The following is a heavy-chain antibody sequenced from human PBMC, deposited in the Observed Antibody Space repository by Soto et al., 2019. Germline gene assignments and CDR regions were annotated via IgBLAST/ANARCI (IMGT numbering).Heavy chain of an antibody. CDR2: IYYSGST. Sequence: PSETLSLTCTVSGGSISSGDYYWSWMRQPPGKGLEWIGYIYYSGSTYYNSSLKSRVNITLDTSKNQFSLELSSLRSEDTAVYYCARPLREDGYNGLDYWGQGTLVPVSS. J-gene: IGHJ4*02. V-gene: IGHV4-30-4*02. D-gene: IGHD5-12*01. CDR3: ARPLREDGYNGLDY. CDR1: GGSISSGDYY.